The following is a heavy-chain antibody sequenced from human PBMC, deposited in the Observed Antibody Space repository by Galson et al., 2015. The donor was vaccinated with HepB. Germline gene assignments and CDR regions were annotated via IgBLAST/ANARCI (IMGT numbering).Heavy chain of an antibody. CDR1: GFTFSSYA. J-gene: IGHJ6*02. D-gene: IGHD6-13*01. CDR3: ARDKDPSRSWVDGLIYYGLAV. V-gene: IGHV3-30*04. Sequence: SLRLSCAASGFTFSSYALHWVRQAPGKGLEWAAVISYDGSNKNYADSVKGRFTFSRDVSRNTLHLQMNSLRAEDTAIYYCARDKDPSRSWVDGLIYYGLAVWGQGTTVTVSS. CDR2: ISYDGSNK.